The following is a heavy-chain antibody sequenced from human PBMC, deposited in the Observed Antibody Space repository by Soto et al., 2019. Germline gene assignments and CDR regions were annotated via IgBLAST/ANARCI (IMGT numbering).Heavy chain of an antibody. J-gene: IGHJ6*03. V-gene: IGHV4-34*01. CDR2: INHSGST. Sequence: SETLSLTCAVYGGSFSGYYWSWIRQPPGKGLEWIGEINHSGSTNYNPSLKSRVTISVDTSKNQFSLKLSSVTAADTAVYYCARAIPYCSSTSKAEGPYRCRHYYYYYMDVWGKGTTVTVSS. D-gene: IGHD2-2*01. CDR1: GGSFSGYY. CDR3: ARAIPYCSSTSKAEGPYRCRHYYYYYMDV.